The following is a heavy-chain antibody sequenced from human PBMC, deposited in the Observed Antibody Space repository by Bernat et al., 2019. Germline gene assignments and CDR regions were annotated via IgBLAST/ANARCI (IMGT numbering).Heavy chain of an antibody. J-gene: IGHJ6*03. CDR3: ARRGGVTTDYYYMDV. CDR2: VYYSGTT. V-gene: IGHV4-39*01. D-gene: IGHD4-17*01. Sequence: SITSSYWGWVRQPPGEGLEWIGTVYYSGTTNYNPSLRSRATISVDTSKNQFSLKLSSVTATDTAVYYCARRGGVTTDYYYMDVWG. CDR1: SITSSY.